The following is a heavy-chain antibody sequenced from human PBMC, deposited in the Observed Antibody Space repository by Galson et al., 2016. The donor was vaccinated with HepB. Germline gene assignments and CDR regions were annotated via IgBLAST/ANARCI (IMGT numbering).Heavy chain of an antibody. J-gene: IGHJ4*02. CDR1: GGSINTSSYY. CDR2: IYYDGRT. V-gene: IGHV4-39*01. CDR3: ATPEGSKTSCYSWSV. Sequence: SETLSLTCIVSGGSINTSSYYWGWIRQPPGKGLEWIGSIYYDGRTYYNPSLKSRLTISVHTSTNRFSLKLTSVTAADTAIYYCATPEGSKTSCYSWSVWGQGTLVSVSS. D-gene: IGHD2-2*01.